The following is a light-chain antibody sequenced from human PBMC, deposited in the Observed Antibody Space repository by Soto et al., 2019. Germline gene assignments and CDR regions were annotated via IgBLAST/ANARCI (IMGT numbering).Light chain of an antibody. J-gene: IGKJ2*01. CDR3: QQYASYSPYT. V-gene: IGKV1-5*01. CDR1: QSISTW. CDR2: DAS. Sequence: DIQMTQSPSTLSASVGDRVTITCRASQSISTWLAWYQQKPGKAPKVLIYDASNLESGVPSRFSGSGSGTEFSLTISSLQPDDFAPYYCQQYASYSPYTFGQGTKLEIK.